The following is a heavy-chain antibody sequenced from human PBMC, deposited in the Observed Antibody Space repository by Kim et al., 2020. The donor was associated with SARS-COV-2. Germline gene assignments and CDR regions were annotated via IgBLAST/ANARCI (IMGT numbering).Heavy chain of an antibody. D-gene: IGHD5-12*01. CDR1: GFTFSNAW. Sequence: GGSLRLSCAASGFTFSNAWMSWVRQAPGKGLEWVGRIKSKTDGGTTDYAAPVKGRFTISRDDSKNTLYLQMNSLKTEDTAVYYCTTEMATTTRYYFDYWGQGTLVTVSS. J-gene: IGHJ4*02. CDR3: TTEMATTTRYYFDY. V-gene: IGHV3-15*01. CDR2: IKSKTDGGTT.